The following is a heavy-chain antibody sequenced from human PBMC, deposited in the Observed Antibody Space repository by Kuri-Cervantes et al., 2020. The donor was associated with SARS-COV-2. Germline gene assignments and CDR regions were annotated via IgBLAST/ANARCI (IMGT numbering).Heavy chain of an antibody. CDR1: GLTFRNAW. J-gene: IGHJ4*02. Sequence: GGPLRPSCAASGLTFRNAWMSWVRQAPGKGLEWVGRIKSKTDGGTTDYAATVKGRFTISRDDSKNTLYLQMNSLKTEDTAVYYCTTEGRGLLRGNYFDYWGQGTLVTVSS. CDR2: IKSKTDGGTT. D-gene: IGHD3-22*01. V-gene: IGHV3-15*01. CDR3: TTEGRGLLRGNYFDY.